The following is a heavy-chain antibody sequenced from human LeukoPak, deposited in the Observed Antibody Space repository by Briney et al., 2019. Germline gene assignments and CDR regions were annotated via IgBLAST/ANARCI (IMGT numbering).Heavy chain of an antibody. CDR1: GGTFSSYA. CDR3: AREWGRPLTYYYYGMDV. J-gene: IGHJ6*02. CDR2: IIPIFGTA. V-gene: IGHV1-69*13. D-gene: IGHD1-26*01. Sequence: ASVKVSCKASGGTFSSYAISWVRQAPGQGLEWMGGIIPIFGTANYAQKFQGRVTITADESTSTAYMELSSLRSEDTAVYYCAREWGRPLTYYYYGMDVWGQGATVTVSS.